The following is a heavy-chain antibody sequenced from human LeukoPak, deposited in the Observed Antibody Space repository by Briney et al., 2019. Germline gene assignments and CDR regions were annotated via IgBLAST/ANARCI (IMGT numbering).Heavy chain of an antibody. Sequence: GESLKISCKASGYSFVSHWIVWVRQMPGKGLEWLGIIYPGDSDTRYSPSFQGQVTISADKSISTAYLQWYSLRASDTAMYYCARRPSYDFWSGYYGVDGLDIWGQGTMVTVSS. J-gene: IGHJ3*02. D-gene: IGHD3-3*01. CDR2: IYPGDSDT. V-gene: IGHV5-51*01. CDR1: GYSFVSHW. CDR3: ARRPSYDFWSGYYGVDGLDI.